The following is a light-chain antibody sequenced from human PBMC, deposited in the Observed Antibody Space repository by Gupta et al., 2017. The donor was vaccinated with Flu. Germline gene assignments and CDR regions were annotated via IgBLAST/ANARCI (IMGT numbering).Light chain of an antibody. J-gene: IGLJ2*01. CDR3: NLWATSGTPVL. CDR2: EVS. CDR1: SRDVGSYNS. V-gene: IGLV2-18*01. Sequence: ISWTGTSRDVGSYNSVSWYQQSPGTAPKLIIYEVSNRPSGVPDRFSGSKSGNTASLTISGLQAEDEGDYYCNLWATSGTPVLFGGGTKLTVL.